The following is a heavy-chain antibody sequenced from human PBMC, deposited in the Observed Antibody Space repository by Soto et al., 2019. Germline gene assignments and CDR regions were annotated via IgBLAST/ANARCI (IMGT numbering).Heavy chain of an antibody. D-gene: IGHD3-16*02. CDR1: GFTFSSYA. CDR3: ARGHYDYIWGSYRSYYFDY. Sequence: EVQLLESGGGLVQPGGSLRLSCAASGFTFSSYAMSWVRQAPGKGLEWVSAISGSGGSTYYADSVKGRFTISRDNSKNTLYLQMNSLRAEDTAVDYCARGHYDYIWGSYRSYYFDYWGQGTLVTVSS. J-gene: IGHJ4*02. CDR2: ISGSGGST. V-gene: IGHV3-23*01.